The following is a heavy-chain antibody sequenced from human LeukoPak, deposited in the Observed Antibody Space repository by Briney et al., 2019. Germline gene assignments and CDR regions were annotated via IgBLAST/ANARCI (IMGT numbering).Heavy chain of an antibody. D-gene: IGHD6-19*01. CDR2: IKQDGSEK. Sequence: GGSLRLSCAASGFTFSSYWMSWVRQAPGKGLEWVANIKQDGSEKYYVDSVKGRFTISRDNAKNSLYLQMNSLRAEDTAVYYCARDGGRSGWLAVDYWGQGTLVTVSS. V-gene: IGHV3-7*01. CDR3: ARDGGRSGWLAVDY. J-gene: IGHJ4*02. CDR1: GFTFSSYW.